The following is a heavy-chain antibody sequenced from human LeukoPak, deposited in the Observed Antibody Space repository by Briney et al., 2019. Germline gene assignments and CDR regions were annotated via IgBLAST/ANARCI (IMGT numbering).Heavy chain of an antibody. CDR2: IYHSGST. D-gene: IGHD3-10*01. CDR1: GYSISSGYY. V-gene: IGHV4-38-2*02. CDR3: AGEGVTMVRGAHDY. Sequence: SETLSLTCTVSGYSISSGYYWGWIRQPPGKGLEWIGSIYHSGSTYYNPSLKSRVTISVDTSKNQFSLKLSSVTAADTAVYYYAGEGVTMVRGAHDYWGQGTLVTVSS. J-gene: IGHJ4*02.